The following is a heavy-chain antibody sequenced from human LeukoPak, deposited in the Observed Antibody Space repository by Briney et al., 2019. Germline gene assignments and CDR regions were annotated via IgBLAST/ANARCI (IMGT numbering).Heavy chain of an antibody. Sequence: GRSLRLSCAASGLTFTDYTMHWVRQAPGKGLEWVSGIGWNSGSIGYADSVKGRFTISRDNAKTSLYLQMNSLRAEDTALYYCARGPDYGGNSAFDHWGQGTLVTVSS. D-gene: IGHD4-23*01. V-gene: IGHV3-9*01. J-gene: IGHJ4*02. CDR2: IGWNSGSI. CDR1: GLTFTDYT. CDR3: ARGPDYGGNSAFDH.